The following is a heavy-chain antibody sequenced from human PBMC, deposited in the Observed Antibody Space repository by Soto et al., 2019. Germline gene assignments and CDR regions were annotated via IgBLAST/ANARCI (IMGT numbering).Heavy chain of an antibody. CDR2: IYTSGST. Sequence: LSLTCTVSGGSLSSYYWSCIRQPAVKGLEWIGRIYTSGSTNYNPSLKSRVTMSVDTSKNQFSLKLSSVTAADTAVYYCARDNLGITIFGVVTEYYYYGMDVWGQGTTVTVSS. CDR3: ARDNLGITIFGVVTEYYYYGMDV. V-gene: IGHV4-4*07. CDR1: GGSLSSYY. J-gene: IGHJ6*02. D-gene: IGHD3-3*01.